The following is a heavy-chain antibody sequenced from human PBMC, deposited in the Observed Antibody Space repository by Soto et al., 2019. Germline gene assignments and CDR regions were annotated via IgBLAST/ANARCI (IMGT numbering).Heavy chain of an antibody. Sequence: GGSLRLSCAASGFSFSDHYMSWIRQAPGKGLEWVSYISSSTFYTNYADSVKGRFTISRDNAKNSLYLQMNSLRAEDTAVYYCATDDSSVLEYFDYWGQGILVTVSS. CDR2: ISSSTFYT. CDR1: GFSFSDHY. V-gene: IGHV3-11*06. J-gene: IGHJ4*02. D-gene: IGHD3-22*01. CDR3: ATDDSSVLEYFDY.